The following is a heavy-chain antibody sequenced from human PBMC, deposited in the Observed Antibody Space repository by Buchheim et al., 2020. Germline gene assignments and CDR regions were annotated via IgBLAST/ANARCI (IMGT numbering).Heavy chain of an antibody. CDR2: MFHSGGT. Sequence: QVHLQQSGPGLVKPSATLSLTCAVSGDPITSSNYWTWIRQPPGKGLEWIGQMFHSGGTNYNPSLKSRVTISVDTSKNQFSLKLSSVTAADTAVYYCARRWGTAPRYYYYGMDVWGQGTT. CDR3: ARRWGTAPRYYYYGMDV. CDR1: GDPITSSNY. V-gene: IGHV4-4*02. D-gene: IGHD3-16*01. J-gene: IGHJ6*02.